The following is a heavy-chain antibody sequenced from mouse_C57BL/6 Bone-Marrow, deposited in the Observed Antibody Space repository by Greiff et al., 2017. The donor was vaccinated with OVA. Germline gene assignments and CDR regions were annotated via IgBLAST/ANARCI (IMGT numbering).Heavy chain of an antibody. D-gene: IGHD2-3*01. Sequence: DVKLQESGGGLVQPGGSMKLSCAASGFTFSDAWMDWVRQSPEKGLEWVAEIRNKANNHATYYAESVKGRFTISKDDSKSSVYLQMNSLRAEDTGIYYCTGMGLLRNYAMDYWGQGTSVTVSS. CDR2: IRNKANNHAT. CDR1: GFTFSDAW. V-gene: IGHV6-6*01. CDR3: TGMGLLRNYAMDY. J-gene: IGHJ4*01.